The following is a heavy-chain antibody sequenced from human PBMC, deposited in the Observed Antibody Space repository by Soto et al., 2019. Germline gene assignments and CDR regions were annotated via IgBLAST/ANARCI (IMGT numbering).Heavy chain of an antibody. CDR3: AKDSLRAGNFDY. CDR1: GFTFSSYA. CDR2: ISGSGGST. Sequence: GGSQRLSCAASGFTFSSYAMSWVRQAPGKGLEWVSAISGSGGSTYYADSVKGRFTISRDNSKNTLYLQMNSLRAEDTAVYYCAKDSLRAGNFDYWGQGTLVTVSS. V-gene: IGHV3-23*01. J-gene: IGHJ4*02.